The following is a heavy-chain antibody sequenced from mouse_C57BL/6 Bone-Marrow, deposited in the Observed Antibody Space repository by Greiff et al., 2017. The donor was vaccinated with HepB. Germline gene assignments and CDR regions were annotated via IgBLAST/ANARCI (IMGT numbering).Heavy chain of an antibody. CDR2: IDPSDSYT. V-gene: IGHV1-50*01. Sequence: VQLQQPGAELVKPGASVKLSCKASGYTFTSYWMQWVKQRPGQGLEWIGEIDPSDSYTNYNQKFKGKATLTVDTSSSTAYMQLSSLTSEDSAVYYCASRLPFDYWGQGTTLTVSS. CDR3: ASRLPFDY. D-gene: IGHD5-5*01. J-gene: IGHJ2*01. CDR1: GYTFTSYW.